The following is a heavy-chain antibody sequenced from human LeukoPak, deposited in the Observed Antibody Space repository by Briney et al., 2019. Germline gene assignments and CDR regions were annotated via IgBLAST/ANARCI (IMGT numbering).Heavy chain of an antibody. Sequence: PSETLSLTCTVSGASITAYYWSWIRQPPGMGLECIGYISYSGSTNYNPSLNSRVTLSVDSSRNQFSLKLSSVTAADTAVYYCARHVGTYFDCWGQGTLVTVSS. V-gene: IGHV4-59*08. CDR3: ARHVGTYFDC. J-gene: IGHJ4*02. CDR1: GASITAYY. D-gene: IGHD3-10*01. CDR2: ISYSGST.